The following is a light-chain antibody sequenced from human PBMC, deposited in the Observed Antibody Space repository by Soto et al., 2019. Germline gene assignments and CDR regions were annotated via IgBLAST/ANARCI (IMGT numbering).Light chain of an antibody. J-gene: IGKJ2*01. V-gene: IGKV1-5*03. Sequence: DIHMTQSPSTLSASVGDTVTITCRASQDVSQWLAWYQERPGKPPKLLIYKASSLERGVRSRFRGRGSETEFTLTIRDLQPDDFATYYCQHYDSYPYTFGQGTRLEIK. CDR1: QDVSQW. CDR2: KAS. CDR3: QHYDSYPYT.